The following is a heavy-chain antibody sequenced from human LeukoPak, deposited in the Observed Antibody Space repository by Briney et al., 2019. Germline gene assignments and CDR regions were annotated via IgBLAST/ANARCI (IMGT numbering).Heavy chain of an antibody. Sequence: PSETLSLTCTVSGGSISSGGYYWSWIRQPPGKGLEWIGYIYYSGSTNYNPSLKSRVTISVDTSKNQFSLKLSSVTAADTAVYYCAMRSIVVVPAAIRRNYWYFDLWGRGTLVTVSS. D-gene: IGHD2-2*02. CDR3: AMRSIVVVPAAIRRNYWYFDL. CDR2: IYYSGST. J-gene: IGHJ2*01. CDR1: GGSISSGGYY. V-gene: IGHV4-61*08.